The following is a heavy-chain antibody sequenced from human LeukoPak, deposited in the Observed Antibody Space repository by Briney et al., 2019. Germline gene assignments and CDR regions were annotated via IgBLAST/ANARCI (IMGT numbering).Heavy chain of an antibody. V-gene: IGHV4-34*01. CDR2: INHSGST. Sequence: SETLSLTCAVYGGSFSGYYWSWIRQPPGKGLEWIGEINHSGSTNYSPSLKSRVTISVDTSKNQFSLKLSSVTAADTAVYYCARGLRDYYGSGSYYYFDYWGQGTLVTVSS. CDR3: ARGLRDYYGSGSYYYFDY. J-gene: IGHJ4*02. CDR1: GGSFSGYY. D-gene: IGHD3-10*01.